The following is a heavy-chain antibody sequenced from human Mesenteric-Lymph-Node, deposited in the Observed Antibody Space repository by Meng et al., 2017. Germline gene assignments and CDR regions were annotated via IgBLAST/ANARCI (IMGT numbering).Heavy chain of an antibody. J-gene: IGHJ4*02. CDR2: MWYDGTKE. V-gene: IGHV3-33*08. D-gene: IGHD4-17*01. CDR3: ARDATRGGDFDY. CDR1: GFTFSHYI. Sequence: GESLKISCAASGFTFSHYIMHWVRQAPGKGLEWVAVMWYDGTKEYYADSVKGRFTISRDNSKSTLYLQMNTLRGEDTAVYHCARDATRGGDFDYWGQGTLVTVSS.